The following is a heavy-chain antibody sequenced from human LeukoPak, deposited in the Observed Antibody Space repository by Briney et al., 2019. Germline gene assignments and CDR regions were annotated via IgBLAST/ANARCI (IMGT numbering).Heavy chain of an antibody. V-gene: IGHV1-2*06. CDR3: ARGTEAVAGFYYYGMDV. Sequence: GASVKVSCKASGYTFTSYGISWVRQAPGQGLEWMGRINPNSGGTNYAQKFQGRVTMTRDTSISTAYMELSRLRSDDTAVYYCARGTEAVAGFYYYGMDVWGQGTTVTVSS. CDR1: GYTFTSYG. D-gene: IGHD6-19*01. CDR2: INPNSGGT. J-gene: IGHJ6*02.